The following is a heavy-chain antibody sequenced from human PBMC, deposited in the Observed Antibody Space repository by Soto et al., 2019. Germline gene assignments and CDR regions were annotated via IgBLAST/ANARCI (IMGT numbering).Heavy chain of an antibody. CDR3: VRGGGVASTGNDARVFDY. J-gene: IGHJ4*02. Sequence: ASVKVSCKASGYTFTYHYIFWVRQAPGQGLKCVGIINPSGGTTTYTQKFQGRVTMTRDTSTSTVYMELSSLRPEDTAVYYCVRGGGVASTGNDARVFDYWGQGALVTVSS. CDR1: GYTFTYHY. V-gene: IGHV1-46*01. D-gene: IGHD2-8*02. CDR2: INPSGGTT.